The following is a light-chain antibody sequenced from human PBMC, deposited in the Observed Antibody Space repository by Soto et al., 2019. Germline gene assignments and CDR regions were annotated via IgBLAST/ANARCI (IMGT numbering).Light chain of an antibody. V-gene: IGKV3-20*01. CDR3: QQYGDLPWT. CDR1: QSVSSNY. Sequence: EIVLAQSPATLSVSPGERATLYCRASQSVSSNYLAWYQQKPGQAPRLLIYGASSRATGIPDRFSGSGSGTDFTLTIDRLESEDFAVYFCQQYGDLPWTFGQGTKVDNK. J-gene: IGKJ1*01. CDR2: GAS.